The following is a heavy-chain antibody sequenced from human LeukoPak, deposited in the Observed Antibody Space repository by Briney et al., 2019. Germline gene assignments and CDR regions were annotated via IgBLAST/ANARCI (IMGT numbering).Heavy chain of an antibody. V-gene: IGHV1-69*02. J-gene: IGHJ4*02. D-gene: IGHD6-13*01. CDR2: IIPILGIA. Sequence: SVKDTCKASGGTFSSYSFSWVRQAPGQELEWMGRIIPILGIANYAQKFQGRVTITADKSTSTAYMELSSLGSEDTAVYYCASGFGSSWWIDYWGQGTLVTVSS. CDR1: GGTFSSYS. CDR3: ASGFGSSWWIDY.